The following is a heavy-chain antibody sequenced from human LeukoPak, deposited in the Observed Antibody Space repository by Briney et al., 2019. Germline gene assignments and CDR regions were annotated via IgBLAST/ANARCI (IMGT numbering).Heavy chain of an antibody. V-gene: IGHV3-23*01. D-gene: IGHD2-2*01. CDR3: AKGYCSSTSCYFHYYGMDV. Sequence: GGSLRLSCAASGFTFSGAWVHWVRQAPGKGLEWVSAISGSGGFTYYADSVKGRFTISRDNSKNTLYLQMNSLRAEDTAVYYCAKGYCSSTSCYFHYYGMDVWGQGTTVTVSS. J-gene: IGHJ6*02. CDR2: ISGSGGFT. CDR1: GFTFSGAW.